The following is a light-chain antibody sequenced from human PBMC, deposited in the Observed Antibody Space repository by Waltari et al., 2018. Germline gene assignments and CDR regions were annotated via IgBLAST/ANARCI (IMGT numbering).Light chain of an antibody. CDR2: EVN. Sequence: QSALTQPASVSGSPGQSITISCTGTSSDVGGYNYVSWYQQAPGNAPKLIIYEVNNRPSGVSNRFSGSKSGNTASLTISGLQAEDEADYFCSSYTSSSTYVLFGGGTKLTVL. CDR1: SSDVGGYNY. V-gene: IGLV2-14*01. CDR3: SSYTSSSTYVL. J-gene: IGLJ2*01.